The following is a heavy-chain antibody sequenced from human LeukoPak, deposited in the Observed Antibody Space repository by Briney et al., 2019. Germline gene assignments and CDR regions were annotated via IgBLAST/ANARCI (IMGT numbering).Heavy chain of an antibody. D-gene: IGHD6-19*01. CDR2: ISGSGGST. J-gene: IGHJ4*02. CDR3: ANLDIAVAGTEETIDY. CDR1: GFTFSSYA. Sequence: GGSLRLSCAASGFTFSSYAMSWVRQAPGKGLEWVSAISGSGGSTYYADSVKGRFTISRDNSKNTLYLQMNSLRAEDTAVYYCANLDIAVAGTEETIDYWGQGTLATVSS. V-gene: IGHV3-23*01.